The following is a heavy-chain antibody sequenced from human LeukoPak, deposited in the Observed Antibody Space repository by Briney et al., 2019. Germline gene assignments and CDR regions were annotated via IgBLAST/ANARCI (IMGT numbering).Heavy chain of an antibody. Sequence: SETLSLTCAVYGGSFSGYYWSWIRQPPGKGLEWIGEINHSGSTNYNPSLKSRVTISVDTSKNQFSLKLSSVTAADTAVYYCARTGYYDILTGYYTPPRKKPCYFDYWGQGTLVTVSS. D-gene: IGHD3-9*01. V-gene: IGHV4-34*01. CDR3: ARTGYYDILTGYYTPPRKKPCYFDY. J-gene: IGHJ4*02. CDR2: INHSGST. CDR1: GGSFSGYY.